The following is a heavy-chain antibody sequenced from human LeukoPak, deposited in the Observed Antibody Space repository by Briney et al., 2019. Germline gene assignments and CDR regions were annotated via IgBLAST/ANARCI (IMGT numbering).Heavy chain of an antibody. D-gene: IGHD3-10*01. CDR1: GFTFSSYA. V-gene: IGHV3-23*01. Sequence: GGSLRLSCAASGFTFSSYAMSWVRQAPGKGLEWVSAISGSGGSTYYADSVKGRFTISRDNSKNTLYLQMNSLRAEDTAVYYCAKDRSSGSYSLRNNWFDPWGQGTLVTVSS. J-gene: IGHJ5*02. CDR2: ISGSGGST. CDR3: AKDRSSGSYSLRNNWFDP.